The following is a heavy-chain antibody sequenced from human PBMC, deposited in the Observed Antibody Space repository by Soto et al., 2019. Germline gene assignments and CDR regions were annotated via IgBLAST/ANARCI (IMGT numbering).Heavy chain of an antibody. CDR2: IIPIFGTT. D-gene: IGHD5-18*01. Sequence: QVQLVQSGAEVKKPGSSVKVSCKASGGTFNNYAISWLRQAPGQGLEWVGGIIPIFGTTEYAQRFQGRVTITADESTSTFYMELASLRSDDTAVYFCAKDRWIQMFLYVWDYWGQGTLVTVSS. J-gene: IGHJ4*02. CDR3: AKDRWIQMFLYVWDY. V-gene: IGHV1-69*01. CDR1: GGTFNNYA.